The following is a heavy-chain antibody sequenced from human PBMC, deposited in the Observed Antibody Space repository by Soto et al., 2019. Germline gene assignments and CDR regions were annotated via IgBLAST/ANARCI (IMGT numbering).Heavy chain of an antibody. CDR3: ARRDRSGFSYWLDT. D-gene: IGHD3-22*01. CDR2: IYFSGTT. Sequence: SSETLSLTCTVSGGSISSGDYYWSWIRQHPGKGLEWIGTIYFSGTTYYNPSLKSRVTISVDTSKNQFSLNLSSVTAADTAVYYCARRDRSGFSYWLDTWGQGPLVTVSS. J-gene: IGHJ5*02. CDR1: GGSISSGDYY. V-gene: IGHV4-31*03.